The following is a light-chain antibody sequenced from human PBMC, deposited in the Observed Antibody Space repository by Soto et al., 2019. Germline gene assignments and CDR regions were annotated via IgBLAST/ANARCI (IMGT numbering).Light chain of an antibody. V-gene: IGLV1-47*01. CDR3: AAWDDSLSGSVL. J-gene: IGLJ2*01. CDR1: SSNIGSNY. CDR2: RND. Sequence: QSVLTQPPSASGTPGQRVTISCSGSSSNIGSNYVYWYQQLPGTAPKLLIYRNDQRHSGVPDRFSGSKSGTSASLAISGLRSEDEGDYYCAAWDDSLSGSVLFGVGTKLTVL.